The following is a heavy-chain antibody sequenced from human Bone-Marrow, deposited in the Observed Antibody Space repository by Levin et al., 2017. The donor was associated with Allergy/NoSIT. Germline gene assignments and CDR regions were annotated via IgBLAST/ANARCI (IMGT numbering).Heavy chain of an antibody. CDR1: GYTFTTFY. Sequence: ASVKVSCKASGYTFTTFYIHWVRQAPGQGLEWMGLVNPTNGYAMYAQKFQGRVTVTRDTSTSTVYMDLSSLTSGDTAVYYCARTMGYCSALSCPGMDVWGKGTTVTVSS. J-gene: IGHJ6*04. D-gene: IGHD2-15*01. CDR3: ARTMGYCSALSCPGMDV. CDR2: VNPTNGYA. V-gene: IGHV1-46*03.